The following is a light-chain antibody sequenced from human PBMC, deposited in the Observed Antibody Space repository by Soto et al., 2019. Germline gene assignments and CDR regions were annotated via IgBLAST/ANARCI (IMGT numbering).Light chain of an antibody. J-gene: IGLJ1*01. CDR2: EVS. Sequence: QSVLAQPPSVSGSPGQSVPISCTGTSTDFVTYNRVSWYQQPPGTAPKRIVYEVSNRPSGVSNRFSGSKSGNTASLTISGLQAEDEADYYCSSYTSSSTYVFGTGTMVTVL. CDR3: SSYTSSSTYV. CDR1: STDFVTYNR. V-gene: IGLV2-18*02.